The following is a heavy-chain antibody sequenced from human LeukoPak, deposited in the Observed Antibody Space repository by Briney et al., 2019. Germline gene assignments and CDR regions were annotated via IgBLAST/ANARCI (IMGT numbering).Heavy chain of an antibody. D-gene: IGHD6-13*01. Sequence: GRSLRLSCAASGFTLDDYAMHWVRQAPGKGLEWVSGISWNSGSIGYADSVKGRLTISRDNAKNSLYLQMNSLRAEDTALYYCAKGYTQQLVPSLPDYWGQGTLVTVSA. CDR1: GFTLDDYA. CDR2: ISWNSGSI. CDR3: AKGYTQQLVPSLPDY. J-gene: IGHJ4*02. V-gene: IGHV3-9*01.